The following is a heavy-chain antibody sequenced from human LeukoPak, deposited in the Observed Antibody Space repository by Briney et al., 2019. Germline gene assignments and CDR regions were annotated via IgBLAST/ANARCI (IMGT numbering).Heavy chain of an antibody. CDR2: IGIRGDT. J-gene: IGHJ4*02. Sequence: SGGSLRLSCAASGFTFIDYDMHWVRQAIGKGLEWVSAIGIRGDTHYSGSVKGRFTISRENAESSLYLQMSSLRAEDTAVYYCARGGIQVSGIDEFDYWGQGTLVTVSS. D-gene: IGHD6-19*01. CDR1: GFTFIDYD. CDR3: ARGGIQVSGIDEFDY. V-gene: IGHV3-13*01.